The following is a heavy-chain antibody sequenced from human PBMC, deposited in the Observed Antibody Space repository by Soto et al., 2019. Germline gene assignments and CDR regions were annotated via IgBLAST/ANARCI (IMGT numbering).Heavy chain of an antibody. D-gene: IGHD1-1*01. V-gene: IGHV5-51*01. J-gene: IGHJ4*02. CDR3: ARRAETNGWNGFGADKYYFDF. Sequence: GESLKISCKGSGYSFTSYWIGWVRQVPGKGLEWMGIIYPGDSDTRYSPSFQGQVTISADKSISTAYLQWSSLKASDTAMYYCARRAETNGWNGFGADKYYFDFWGQGTLVTAPQ. CDR2: IYPGDSDT. CDR1: GYSFTSYW.